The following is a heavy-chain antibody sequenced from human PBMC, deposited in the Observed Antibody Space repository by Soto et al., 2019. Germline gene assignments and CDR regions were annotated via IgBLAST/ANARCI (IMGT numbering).Heavy chain of an antibody. CDR2: IFPSGAT. D-gene: IGHD5-18*01. V-gene: IGHV4-30-4*01. CDR3: ARGSAAKRYFDL. J-gene: IGHJ2*01. Sequence: QVQLEESGPGLVKPSQTLSLMCTVSGVPISGSDYHWSWIRQSPGKGLEWIGYIFPSGATHYNSSLGSLITMSVATSNRQFSLRLTAVTAADTAFYFCARGSAAKRYFDLWGRGTLITVAS. CDR1: GVPISGSDYH.